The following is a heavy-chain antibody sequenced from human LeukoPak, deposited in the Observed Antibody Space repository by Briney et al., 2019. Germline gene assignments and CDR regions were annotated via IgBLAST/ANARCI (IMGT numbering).Heavy chain of an antibody. CDR2: IGSSGTTI. CDR1: GFPFSFYE. J-gene: IGHJ4*02. Sequence: GSLRLSCAVSGFPFSFYEMNWVRQAPGKGLEWVSNIGSSGTTIYYADSVKGRFSISRDNAKSSLYLQMNSLRVEDTAVYYCALLAVASDFDYWGQEALVTVSS. D-gene: IGHD6-19*01. V-gene: IGHV3-48*03. CDR3: ALLAVASDFDY.